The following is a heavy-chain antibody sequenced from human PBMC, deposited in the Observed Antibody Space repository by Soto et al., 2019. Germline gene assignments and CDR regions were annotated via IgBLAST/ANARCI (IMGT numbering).Heavy chain of an antibody. Sequence: GGSLRLSCAASGFTFSSYAMSWVRQAPGKGLEWVSAISGSGGSTYYADSVKGRFTISRDNSKNTLYLQMNSLRAEDTAVYYCAKDPVRFLEWSTFDYWGQGTLVTVSS. V-gene: IGHV3-23*01. CDR1: GFTFSSYA. D-gene: IGHD3-3*01. CDR3: AKDPVRFLEWSTFDY. J-gene: IGHJ4*02. CDR2: ISGSGGST.